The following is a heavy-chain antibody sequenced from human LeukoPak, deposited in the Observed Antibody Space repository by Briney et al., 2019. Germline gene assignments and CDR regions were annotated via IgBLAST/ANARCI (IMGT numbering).Heavy chain of an antibody. CDR1: GYTFSSYA. J-gene: IGHJ4*02. Sequence: ASVKVSCKASGYTFSSYAMNRVRQAPGQGLEWMGWISPNSGGTNYAQKFQGRVTMTSDTSISTGYMELSRLRSDDTAVYYCARGKTTVYCGGDCSAFDYWGQGSLVTVSS. V-gene: IGHV1-2*02. CDR2: ISPNSGGT. D-gene: IGHD2-21*02. CDR3: ARGKTTVYCGGDCSAFDY.